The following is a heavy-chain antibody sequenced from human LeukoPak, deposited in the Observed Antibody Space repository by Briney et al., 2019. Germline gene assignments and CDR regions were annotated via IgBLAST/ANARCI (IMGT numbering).Heavy chain of an antibody. V-gene: IGHV3-53*01. CDR1: GFTVNSNY. J-gene: IGHJ4*02. CDR2: IYSGST. Sequence: PGGSLRLSCAASGFTVNSNYMSWVRQAPGKGLEWVSAIYSGSTYYADSVKGRFTMSRDNSKNTVYLQMNSLRAEDTAVYYCTTDPSGEGGYYTGYWGQETLVTVSS. D-gene: IGHD3-3*01. CDR3: TTDPSGEGGYYTGY.